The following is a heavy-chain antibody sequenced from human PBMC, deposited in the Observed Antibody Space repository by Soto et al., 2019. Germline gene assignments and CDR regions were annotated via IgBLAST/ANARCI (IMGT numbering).Heavy chain of an antibody. Sequence: SLRLSCAASGFTFSSYSMNWVRQAPGKGLEWVSYISSSSSSIYYADSVRGRFTISRDNAMRSLYLHMNSLRDEDTAVYYCAREGKGAAYTHGPYYFDYWGQGALVTVSS. V-gene: IGHV3-48*02. J-gene: IGHJ4*02. CDR3: AREGKGAAYTHGPYYFDY. CDR1: GFTFSSYS. D-gene: IGHD2-21*01. CDR2: ISSSSSSI.